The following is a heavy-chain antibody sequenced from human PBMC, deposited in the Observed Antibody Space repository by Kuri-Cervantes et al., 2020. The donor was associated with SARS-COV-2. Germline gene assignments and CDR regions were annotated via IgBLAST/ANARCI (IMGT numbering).Heavy chain of an antibody. CDR3: AKDSIVVVVPAAKDY. V-gene: IGHV3-23*01. J-gene: IGHJ4*02. CDR1: GFAFSSYA. CDR2: ISGSGGST. D-gene: IGHD2-2*01. Sequence: GESLKISCEASGFAFSSYAMSWVRQAPGKGLEWVSAISGSGGSTYYADSVKGRFTISRDNSKNTLYLQMNSLRAEDTAVYYCAKDSIVVVVPAAKDYWGQGTLVTVSS.